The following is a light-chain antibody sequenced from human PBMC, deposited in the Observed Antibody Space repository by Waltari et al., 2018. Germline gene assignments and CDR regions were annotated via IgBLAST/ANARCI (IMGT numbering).Light chain of an antibody. Sequence: DIQMTQSPSSLSASVGDTVTISCRASQNIRTYLNWYQQKPGRAPRILIYAASSLHSGVPSRFSGSGSGTDFTLTISSLQPEDLATYYCQQTVTTPPEFTFGLGTKLQIK. CDR1: QNIRTY. CDR2: AAS. CDR3: QQTVTTPPEFT. V-gene: IGKV1-39*01. J-gene: IGKJ2*01.